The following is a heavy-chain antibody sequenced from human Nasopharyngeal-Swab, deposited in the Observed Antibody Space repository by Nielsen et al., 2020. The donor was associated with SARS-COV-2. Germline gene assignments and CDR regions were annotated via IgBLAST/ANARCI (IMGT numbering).Heavy chain of an antibody. CDR2: INPNSGGT. V-gene: IGHV1-2*04. Sequence: ASVKVSCKASGYTFTGYYMHWVRQAPGQGLEWMGWINPNSGGTNYAQKFQGWVTMTRDTSISTAYMELSRLRSDDTAVYYCERSIVVVPAARLATPYNWKYGDAFDIWGQGTMVTVSS. CDR1: GYTFTGYY. D-gene: IGHD2-2*01. J-gene: IGHJ3*02. CDR3: ERSIVVVPAARLATPYNWKYGDAFDI.